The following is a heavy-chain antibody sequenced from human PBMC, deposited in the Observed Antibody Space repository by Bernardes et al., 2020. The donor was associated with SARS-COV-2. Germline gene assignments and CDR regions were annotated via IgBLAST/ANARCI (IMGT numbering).Heavy chain of an antibody. CDR3: ARVGPYYYDSSGPFDY. D-gene: IGHD3-22*01. CDR2: INPNSGGT. V-gene: IGHV1-2*04. J-gene: IGHJ4*02. Sequence: ASVKVSCKASGYTFTGYYMHWVRQAPGQGLEWMGWINPNSGGTNYAQKFQGWVTMTRDTSISTAYMELSRLGSDDTAVYYCARVGPYYYDSSGPFDYWGQGTLVTVSS. CDR1: GYTFTGYY.